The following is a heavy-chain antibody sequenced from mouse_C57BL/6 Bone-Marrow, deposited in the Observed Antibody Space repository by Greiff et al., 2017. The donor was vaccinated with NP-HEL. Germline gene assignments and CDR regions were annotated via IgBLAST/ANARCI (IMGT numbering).Heavy chain of an antibody. V-gene: IGHV1-7*01. CDR3: TQIYYDSYFDY. J-gene: IGHJ2*01. D-gene: IGHD2-4*01. CDR2: INPSSGYT. Sequence: VQLQQSGAELAKPGASVKLSCKASGYTFTSYWMHWVKQRPGQGLEWIGYINPSSGYTKYNQKFKDKATLTADKSSSTAYMQLSSLTYEDSAVYYCTQIYYDSYFDYWGQGTTLTVSS. CDR1: GYTFTSYW.